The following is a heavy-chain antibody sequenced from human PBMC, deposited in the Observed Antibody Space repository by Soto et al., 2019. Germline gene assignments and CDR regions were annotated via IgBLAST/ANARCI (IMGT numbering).Heavy chain of an antibody. D-gene: IGHD3-3*01. CDR3: ARAHDYDFWSGFLFYGMDV. CDR1: RFTFSNYA. J-gene: IGHJ6*02. V-gene: IGHV3-23*01. Sequence: EVQLLESGGGLVQPGGSLRLSCAASRFTFSNYAMSWVRQAPGKWPEWVSGISSTGGSTYYADSVKGRFTISRDNSKNTLDLQMSSLRAEDTAIYYCARAHDYDFWSGFLFYGMDVWGQGTTVTVSS. CDR2: ISSTGGST.